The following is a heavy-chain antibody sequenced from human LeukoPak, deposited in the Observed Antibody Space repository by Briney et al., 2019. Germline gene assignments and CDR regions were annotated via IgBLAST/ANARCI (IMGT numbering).Heavy chain of an antibody. D-gene: IGHD6-13*01. CDR1: GGTFRSYT. Sequence: SVKVSCKASGGTFRSYTISWVRQAPGQGLEWMGGIIPIFGTANYAQKFQGRVTITADESTSTAYMELSSLRSEDTAVYYCARGVSYIYSSSWFDYWGQGTLVTVSS. CDR2: IIPIFGTA. J-gene: IGHJ4*02. V-gene: IGHV1-69*13. CDR3: ARGVSYIYSSSWFDY.